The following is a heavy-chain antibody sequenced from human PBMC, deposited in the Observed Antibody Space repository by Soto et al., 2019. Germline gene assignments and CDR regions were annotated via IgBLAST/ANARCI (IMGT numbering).Heavy chain of an antibody. J-gene: IGHJ4*02. D-gene: IGHD6-19*01. V-gene: IGHV4-59*08. CDR2: IYYSGST. CDR1: GGSISSYY. CDR3: ARQAWSSGLDY. Sequence: KTSETLSLTCTVSGGSISSYYWSWIRQPPGKGLEWIGYIYYSGSTNYNPSLKSRVTISVDTSKNQFSLKLSSVTAADTAVYYCARQAWSSGLDYWGQGTLVTVSS.